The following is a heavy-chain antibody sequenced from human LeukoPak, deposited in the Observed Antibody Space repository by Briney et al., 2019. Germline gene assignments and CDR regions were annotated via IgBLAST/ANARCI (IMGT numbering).Heavy chain of an antibody. V-gene: IGHV1-46*01. CDR2: INPSGGST. Sequence: ASVKVSCKASGYTFTSYYMHWVRQAPGQGLEWMGIINPSGGSTSYAQKFQGRVTMTRDTSTSTVYMELSSLRSEDTAVYYCARDVITFGGFYPYFDYWGQGTLVTVSS. D-gene: IGHD3-16*01. J-gene: IGHJ4*02. CDR3: ARDVITFGGFYPYFDY. CDR1: GYTFTSYY.